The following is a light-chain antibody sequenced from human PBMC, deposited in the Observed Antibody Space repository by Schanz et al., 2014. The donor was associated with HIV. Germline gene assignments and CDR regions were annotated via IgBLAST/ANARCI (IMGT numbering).Light chain of an antibody. CDR3: SSYAGSNNLV. CDR2: DVS. CDR1: SSDVGGYNY. J-gene: IGLJ2*01. V-gene: IGLV2-14*01. Sequence: QSVLTQPASVSGSPGQSITISCTGTSSDVGGYNYVAWYQQHAGKAPKLMIFDVSNRPSGVSYRFSGSKSGNTASLTISGLQAEDEADYYCSSYAGSNNLVFGGGTKLT.